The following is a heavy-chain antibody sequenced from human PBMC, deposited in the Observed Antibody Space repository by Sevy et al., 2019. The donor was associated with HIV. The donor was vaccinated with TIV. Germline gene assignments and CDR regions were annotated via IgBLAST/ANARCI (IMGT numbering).Heavy chain of an antibody. Sequence: ASVKVSCKASGYTFTSYDINWVRQATGQGLEWMGWMNPNSGNTGYAQKFQGRVTMTRNTSISTAYMELSSLRSEDTAVYYCATPRHRIWGAEGAFDIWGQGTMVTVSS. J-gene: IGHJ3*02. V-gene: IGHV1-8*01. CDR3: ATPRHRIWGAEGAFDI. CDR2: MNPNSGNT. CDR1: GYTFTSYD. D-gene: IGHD3-16*01.